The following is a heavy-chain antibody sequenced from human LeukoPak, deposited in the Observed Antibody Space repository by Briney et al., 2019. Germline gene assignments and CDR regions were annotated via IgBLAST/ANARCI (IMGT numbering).Heavy chain of an antibody. CDR2: VFYSGST. CDR1: GGSISSSSYF. Sequence: PSETLSLTCNVSGGSISSSSYFWGWIRQSPGKGLEWIGSVFYSGSTYYNPSLKSRVSISIDTSKNQFSLKVISVTAADTAVYYCARGVIAAGGNDFDYWGQGTLVTVSS. CDR3: ARGVIAAGGNDFDY. D-gene: IGHD6-13*01. V-gene: IGHV4-39*07. J-gene: IGHJ4*02.